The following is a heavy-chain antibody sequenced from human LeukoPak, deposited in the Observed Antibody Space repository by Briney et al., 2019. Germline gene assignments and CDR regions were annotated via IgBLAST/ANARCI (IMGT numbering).Heavy chain of an antibody. J-gene: IGHJ4*02. D-gene: IGHD3-10*01. CDR1: GGSISSSSHY. V-gene: IGHV4-39*01. CDR2: IYYSGSP. Sequence: SETLSLTCTVSGGSISSSSHYWGWVRQPPGKGLEWVGNIYYSGSPYYNPSVKSRVTISVDTSKNRFSLKLSSVTAADTAVYYCARPSRSYYGSGTYGVDWGQGTLVTVSS. CDR3: ARPSRSYYGSGTYGVD.